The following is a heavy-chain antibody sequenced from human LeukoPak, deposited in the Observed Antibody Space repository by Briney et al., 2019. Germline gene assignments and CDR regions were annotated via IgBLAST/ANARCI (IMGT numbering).Heavy chain of an antibody. D-gene: IGHD1-26*01. CDR2: INHSGST. CDR3: ARSKGAGSYSQNNYYYYMDV. J-gene: IGHJ6*03. Sequence: ETLSLTCAVYGGSFSGYYWSWIRQPPGKGLEWIGEINHSGSTNYNPSLKSRVTISADTSKNQFSLNVNSVTAADTAVYYCARSKGAGSYSQNNYYYYMDVWGKGTTVTISS. V-gene: IGHV4-34*01. CDR1: GGSFSGYY.